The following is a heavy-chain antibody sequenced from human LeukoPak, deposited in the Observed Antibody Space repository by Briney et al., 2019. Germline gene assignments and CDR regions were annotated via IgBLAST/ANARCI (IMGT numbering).Heavy chain of an antibody. Sequence: ASVTVSCKASGYTFTSYGMSRVRQAPGEGVEWMGWISAYNGNTNYAQKSQGRVTITTDTATSTAYMEVRSLRSDDTAVYYCARVSETYSSGWYGNFDYWGQGTLGTVS. J-gene: IGHJ4*02. CDR1: GYTFTSYG. V-gene: IGHV1-18*01. D-gene: IGHD6-19*01. CDR3: ARVSETYSSGWYGNFDY. CDR2: ISAYNGNT.